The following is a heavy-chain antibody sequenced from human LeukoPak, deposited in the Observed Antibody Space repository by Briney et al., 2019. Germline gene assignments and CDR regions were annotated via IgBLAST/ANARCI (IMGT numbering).Heavy chain of an antibody. J-gene: IGHJ6*02. V-gene: IGHV4-59*01. Sequence: PSETLSLTCTVSGGSISSYYWSWIRQPPGKGLEWIGYIYYSGSTNYNPSLKSRVTTSVDTSKNQFSLKLSSVTAADTAVYYCARVTPQKNYYYYGMDVWGQGTTVTVSS. CDR3: ARVTPQKNYYYYGMDV. CDR2: IYYSGST. CDR1: GGSISSYY.